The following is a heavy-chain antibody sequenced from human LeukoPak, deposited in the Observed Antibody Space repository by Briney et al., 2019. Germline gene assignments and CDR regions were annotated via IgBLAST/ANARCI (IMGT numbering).Heavy chain of an antibody. D-gene: IGHD5-18*01. Sequence: GGSLRLSCAASGFTFSGYWMHWVRQAPGKGLVWVSRINSDGSSTSYADSVKGRFTISRDNAKNTLYLQMNSLRAEDTAVYYCARGGGYSCGPTDYWGQGTLVTVSS. CDR3: ARGGGYSCGPTDY. CDR2: INSDGSST. V-gene: IGHV3-74*01. CDR1: GFTFSGYW. J-gene: IGHJ4*02.